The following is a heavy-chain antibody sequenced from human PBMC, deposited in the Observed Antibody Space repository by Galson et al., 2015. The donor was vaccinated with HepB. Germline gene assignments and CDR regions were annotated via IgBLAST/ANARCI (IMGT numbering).Heavy chain of an antibody. CDR3: ARLNYGSGMWAFDY. D-gene: IGHD3-10*01. CDR2: IYYSGST. J-gene: IGHJ4*02. CDR1: GGSISSSSYY. Sequence: SETLSLTCTVSGGSISSSSYYWGWIRQPPGTGLEWIGTIYYSGSTYYNPSLKSPVTISVDTSKNQFSLKVSSVTGADTAVYYCARLNYGSGMWAFDYWGQGTLVTVSS. V-gene: IGHV4-39*01.